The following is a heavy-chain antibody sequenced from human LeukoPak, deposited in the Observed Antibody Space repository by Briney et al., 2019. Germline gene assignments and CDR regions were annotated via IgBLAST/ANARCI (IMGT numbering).Heavy chain of an antibody. D-gene: IGHD7-27*01. V-gene: IGHV3-23*01. CDR3: TKQRGIPGDLY. CDR1: GFSFSTYS. J-gene: IGHJ1*01. Sequence: GGSLRLSCASSGFSFSTYSMNCVRQPPRKGLECVSGISEIGGSTYYSDSAKGRLTFSRDNSNNTLYLQVNIVRAEHTAVFDCTKQRGIPGDLYWGGGTLVSVSS. CDR2: ISEIGGST.